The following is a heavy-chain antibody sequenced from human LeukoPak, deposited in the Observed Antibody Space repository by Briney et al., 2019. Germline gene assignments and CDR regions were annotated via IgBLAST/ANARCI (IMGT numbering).Heavy chain of an antibody. Sequence: SETLSLTCTVSGGSISSYYWSWVRQPPGKGLEWIGCIYYSGSTNYNPSLKSRVTISVDTSKNQFSLKLSSVTAADTAVYYCARQSGLRYYGMDVWGQGTTVTVSS. V-gene: IGHV4-59*08. CDR3: ARQSGLRYYGMDV. J-gene: IGHJ6*02. CDR1: GGSISSYY. CDR2: IYYSGST.